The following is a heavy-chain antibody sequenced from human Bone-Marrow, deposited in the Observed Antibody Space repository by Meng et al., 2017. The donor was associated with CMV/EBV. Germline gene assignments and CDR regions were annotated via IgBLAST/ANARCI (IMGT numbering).Heavy chain of an antibody. V-gene: IGHV3-53*01. CDR2: IYSGGST. J-gene: IGHJ6*02. Sequence: GGSLRLSCAASGFTFSDSAMHWVRQAPGKGLEWVSVIYSGGSTYYADSVKGRFTISRDNSKNTLYLQMNSLRAEDTAVYYCAREVDTYYYGMDVWGQGNTVTVSS. D-gene: IGHD3-22*01. CDR1: GFTFSDSA. CDR3: AREVDTYYYGMDV.